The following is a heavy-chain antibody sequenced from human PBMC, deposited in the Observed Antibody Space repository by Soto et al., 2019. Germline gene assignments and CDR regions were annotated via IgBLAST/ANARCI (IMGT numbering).Heavy chain of an antibody. V-gene: IGHV3-23*01. CDR3: AKRRGAGGHLDY. Sequence: GGSLRLSCAASGFTFSSYAMGWVRQGPGKGLEWVAVVSIGGSTHYADSVRGRFTISRDNSKNTLSLQMNSLTAEDTAVYFCAKRRGAGGHLDYWGQGALVTVSS. J-gene: IGHJ4*02. D-gene: IGHD2-15*01. CDR2: VSIGGST. CDR1: GFTFSSYA.